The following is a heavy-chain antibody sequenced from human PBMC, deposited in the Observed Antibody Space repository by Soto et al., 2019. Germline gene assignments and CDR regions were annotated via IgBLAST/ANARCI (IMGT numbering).Heavy chain of an antibody. V-gene: IGHV3-30*03. Sequence: QVQLVESGGGVVQPGRSLRLSCAASGFTFSNFGMQWVRQAPGKGLEWVASISYDGNIKNSADSVKGRFTISRDNAKNTLYLQMNSLRSEDTAVYYCARFWGPVTAAVDDYWGQGTLVSDSS. CDR3: ARFWGPVTAAVDDY. D-gene: IGHD6-13*01. CDR1: GFTFSNFG. J-gene: IGHJ4*02. CDR2: ISYDGNIK.